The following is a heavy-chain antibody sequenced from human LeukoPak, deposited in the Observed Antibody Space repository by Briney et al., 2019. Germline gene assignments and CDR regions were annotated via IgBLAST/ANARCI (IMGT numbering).Heavy chain of an antibody. CDR1: GGTFSSYA. Sequence: SVKVSCKASGGTFSSYAISWVRQAPGQGLEWMGGIIPIFGTANYAQKFQGRVTITADESTSTAYMELSSLRSEDTAVYYCAREVGYCSSTSCYYFDYWGQGTLVTVSS. V-gene: IGHV1-69*13. CDR3: AREVGYCSSTSCYYFDY. CDR2: IIPIFGTA. D-gene: IGHD2-2*01. J-gene: IGHJ4*02.